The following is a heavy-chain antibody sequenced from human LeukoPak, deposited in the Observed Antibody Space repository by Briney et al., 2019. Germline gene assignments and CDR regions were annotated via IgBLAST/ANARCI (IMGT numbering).Heavy chain of an antibody. CDR3: VRDADWAFNY. D-gene: IGHD3-9*01. Sequence: PGGSLRLSCAASGFTFNSYAMSWVRQAPGKGLEWVANITPEGRRKNYADSARGRFTISRDNAQNSLSLQMTSLRVEDTAVYYCVRDADWAFNYWGQGALVTVSS. J-gene: IGHJ4*02. CDR1: GFTFNSYA. V-gene: IGHV3-7*03. CDR2: ITPEGRRK.